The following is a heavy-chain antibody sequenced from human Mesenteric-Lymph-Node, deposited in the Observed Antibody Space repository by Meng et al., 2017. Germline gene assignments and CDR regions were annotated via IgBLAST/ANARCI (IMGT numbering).Heavy chain of an antibody. CDR1: GGAINSGDSY. CDR2: IYYSGST. D-gene: IGHD4-17*01. Sequence: QATVQGAGPGVVKPSQTLSLTFTVSGGAINSGDSYLSWIRQPPGKGLEWIGYIYYSGSTYYNPSLRSRITISVDESQNHFSLRLSSVTAADTAVYYCTTLYGDSISWGQGTLVTVFS. J-gene: IGHJ4*02. V-gene: IGHV4-30-4*03. CDR3: TTLYGDSIS.